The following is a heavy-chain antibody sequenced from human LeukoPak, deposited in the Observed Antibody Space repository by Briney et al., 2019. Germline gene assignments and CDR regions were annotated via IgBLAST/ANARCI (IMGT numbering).Heavy chain of an antibody. D-gene: IGHD6-19*01. CDR3: AREGTGIAVAEGPIDY. CDR2: INPNSGGT. Sequence: VASVKVSCKASGYTFTGYYMHWVRQAPGQGLEWMGWINPNSGGTNYAQKFQGRVTMTRDTSISTAYMELSRLRSDDTAVYYCAREGTGIAVAEGPIDYWGQGTLVTVSS. J-gene: IGHJ4*02. CDR1: GYTFTGYY. V-gene: IGHV1-2*02.